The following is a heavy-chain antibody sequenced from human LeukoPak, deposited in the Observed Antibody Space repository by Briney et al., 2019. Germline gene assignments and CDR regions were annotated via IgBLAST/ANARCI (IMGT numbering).Heavy chain of an antibody. CDR1: GGSIGTSAFY. J-gene: IGHJ6*03. Sequence: SETLSLTCTVSGGSIGTSAFYWGWIRQPPGKGLEWIGSIYDSGNEFYNPSLKSRVTISADTSKNQFSLKLNSVTAADTAMYCCARQISDYYYYYMDVWGEGITVTVSS. CDR3: ARQISDYYYYYMDV. D-gene: IGHD2/OR15-2a*01. CDR2: IYDSGNE. V-gene: IGHV4-39*01.